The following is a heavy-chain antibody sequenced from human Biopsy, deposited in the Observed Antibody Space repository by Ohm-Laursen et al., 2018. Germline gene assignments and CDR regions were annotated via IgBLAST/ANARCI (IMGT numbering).Heavy chain of an antibody. CDR1: GDSISSYY. J-gene: IGHJ3*02. D-gene: IGHD3-22*01. V-gene: IGHV4-59*08. CDR2: VYCSGST. Sequence: GTLSLTCTVSGDSISSYYWTWIRQPPGKGLEWIGDVYCSGSTNRNPSLKSRVTILVDTSKNQFSLKLNSVTAADTAVYYCGRREVVITHDAFDTWGQGTMVTVSS. CDR3: GRREVVITHDAFDT.